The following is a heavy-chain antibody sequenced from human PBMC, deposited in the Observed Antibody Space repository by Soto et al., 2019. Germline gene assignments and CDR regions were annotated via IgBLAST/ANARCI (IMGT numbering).Heavy chain of an antibody. D-gene: IGHD6-6*01. V-gene: IGHV3-23*01. CDR3: AKRSSSSTFDY. CDR2: ISGSDDST. CDR1: GFTFSSYA. J-gene: IGHJ4*02. Sequence: EVQLLESGGGLVQPGESLRLSCAASGFTFSSYAMSWVRQAPGKGLEWVSVISGSDDSTYYADSVKVRFTISRDNSKNRLYLQMNSLRAEDTAVYYCAKRSSSSTFDYWGQGTLVTVSS.